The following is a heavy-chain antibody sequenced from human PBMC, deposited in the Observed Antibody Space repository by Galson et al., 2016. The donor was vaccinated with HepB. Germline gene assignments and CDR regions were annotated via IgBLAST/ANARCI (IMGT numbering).Heavy chain of an antibody. D-gene: IGHD5-18*01. CDR3: ARHRGYTDL. CDR1: GYSFPTYW. J-gene: IGHJ3*01. V-gene: IGHV5-51*01. Sequence: QSGAEVKKPGESLKISCQGSGYSFPTYWIAWVRQMPGKGLELMGIIYPGDSKTRYSPSFQGQVTISIDNSISAAYLQWSSLKASDTAIYYCARHRGYTDLWGQGTMVTVSS. CDR2: IYPGDSKT.